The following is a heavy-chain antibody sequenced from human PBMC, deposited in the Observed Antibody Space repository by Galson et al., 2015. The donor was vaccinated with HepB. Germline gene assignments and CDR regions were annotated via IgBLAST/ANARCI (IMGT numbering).Heavy chain of an antibody. V-gene: IGHV1-2*05. D-gene: IGHD3-22*01. J-gene: IGHJ3*01. CDR2: INPYSGGT. Sequence: SVKVSCKASGYTFTDYYVHWVRQAPGQGLEWMGRINPYSGGTNYAQKFQGRVTMTRDTSISTAYMELSRLRSDDTVVYSCARERGMRRFYDSSGFPDVFDFWGQGTMVTVSS. CDR1: GYTFTDYY. CDR3: ARERGMRRFYDSSGFPDVFDF.